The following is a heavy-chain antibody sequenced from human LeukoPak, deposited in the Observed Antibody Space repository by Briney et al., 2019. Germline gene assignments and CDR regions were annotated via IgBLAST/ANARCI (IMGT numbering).Heavy chain of an antibody. CDR1: GGSISSGSYY. CDR2: IYYSGST. D-gene: IGHD5-24*01. J-gene: IGHJ3*02. Sequence: PSGTLSLTCTVSGGSISSGSYYWSWIRQHPGKGLEWIGYIYYSGSTYYNPSLKSRVTISVDTSKNQSSLKLSSVTAADTAVYYCARGGDGYNNGAFDIWGQGTMVTVSS. CDR3: ARGGDGYNNGAFDI. V-gene: IGHV4-31*03.